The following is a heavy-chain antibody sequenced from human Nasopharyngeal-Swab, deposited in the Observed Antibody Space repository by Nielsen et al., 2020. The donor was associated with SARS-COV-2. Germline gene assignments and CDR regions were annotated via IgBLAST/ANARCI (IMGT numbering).Heavy chain of an antibody. V-gene: IGHV3-23*01. J-gene: IGHJ4*02. CDR1: GFTFSSYA. CDR3: AKEIVPYDILTGYYF. CDR2: ISGSGGST. Sequence: GGSLRLSCAASGFTFSSYAMSWVRQAPGKGLEWVSAISGSGGSTYYADSVKGRFTISRDNSKNTLYLQMNSLRAEDTAAYYCAKEIVPYDILTGYYFWGQGTLVTVSS. D-gene: IGHD3-9*01.